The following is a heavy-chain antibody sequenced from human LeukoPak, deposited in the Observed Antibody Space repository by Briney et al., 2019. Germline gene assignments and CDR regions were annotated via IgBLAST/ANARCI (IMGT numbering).Heavy chain of an antibody. CDR3: ATYSSGWYTTKSDY. J-gene: IGHJ4*02. V-gene: IGHV4-38-2*02. Sequence: SETLSLACTVSGYSISSGYYWGWIRQPPGKGLEWIGSIYHSGSTYYNPSLKSRVTISVDTSKNQFSLKLSSVTAADTAVYYCATYSSGWYTTKSDYWGQGTLVTVSS. CDR1: GYSISSGYY. CDR2: IYHSGST. D-gene: IGHD6-19*01.